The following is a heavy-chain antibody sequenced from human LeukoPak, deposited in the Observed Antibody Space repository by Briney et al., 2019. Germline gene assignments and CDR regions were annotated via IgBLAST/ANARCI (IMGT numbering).Heavy chain of an antibody. J-gene: IGHJ6*03. CDR3: ARVWTGQWQPRYYYTDT. CDR1: GVTFRDYA. V-gene: IGHV3-48*01. D-gene: IGHD6-19*01. Sequence: GGSLRLSCAASGVTFRDYALNWVCDAPATGLGWVSYIGVSSSTKYYTDSAKGGYTLSRDNPKNTLYLHTNSLRAVSTAVYSCARVWTGQWQPRYYYTDTWGEGTPVTISS. CDR2: IGVSSSTK.